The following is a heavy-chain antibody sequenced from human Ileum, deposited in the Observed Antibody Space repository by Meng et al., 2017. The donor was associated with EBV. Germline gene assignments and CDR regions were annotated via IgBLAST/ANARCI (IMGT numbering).Heavy chain of an antibody. J-gene: IGHJ4*02. D-gene: IGHD3-3*01. CDR1: GDSISSSNHW. Sequence: LQRHEAGPGLVKPSETLSLPCAVSGDSISSSNHWWGWIRQPPGKGLEWVGTIYYSGSTFYNPSLKSRVTISLDTSKNQFSLKVSSVTAADTAVYYCARRYYGVPFDNWGQGTLVTVSS. V-gene: IGHV4-39*01. CDR3: ARRYYGVPFDN. CDR2: IYYSGST.